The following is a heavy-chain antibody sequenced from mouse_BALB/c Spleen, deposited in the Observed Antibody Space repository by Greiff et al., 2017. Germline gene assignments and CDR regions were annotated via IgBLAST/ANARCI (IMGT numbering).Heavy chain of an antibody. CDR2: ISSGGST. V-gene: IGHV5-6-5*01. CDR3: AREYALGY. Sequence: EVKLVESGGGLVKPGGSLKLSCAASGFTFSSYAMSWVRQTPEKRLEWVASISSGGSTYYPDSVKGRFTISRDNARNILYLQMSSLRSEDTAMYYCAREYALGYWGQGTTLTVSS. J-gene: IGHJ2*01. CDR1: GFTFSSYA. D-gene: IGHD5-2*01.